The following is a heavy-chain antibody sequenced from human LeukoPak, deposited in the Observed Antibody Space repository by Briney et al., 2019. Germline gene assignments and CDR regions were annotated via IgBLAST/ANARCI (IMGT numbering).Heavy chain of an antibody. Sequence: PGGSLRLSCAASGFTFSSYAMSWVRQAPGKGLEWVSAISGSGGSTYYADSVKGRFTISRDNSKNTLYLQMNSLRAEDTAVYYCAKGGYDFWSGYLNWFDPWGQGTLVTVSS. V-gene: IGHV3-23*01. CDR3: AKGGYDFWSGYLNWFDP. D-gene: IGHD3-3*01. CDR2: ISGSGGST. CDR1: GFTFSSYA. J-gene: IGHJ5*02.